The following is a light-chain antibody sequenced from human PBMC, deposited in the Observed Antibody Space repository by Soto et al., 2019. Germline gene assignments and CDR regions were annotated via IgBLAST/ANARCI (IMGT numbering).Light chain of an antibody. CDR2: EVS. CDR1: NSDVGGYNF. J-gene: IGLJ1*01. Sequence: QAVVTQPASVSGSPGQSITISCTGTNSDVGGYNFVSWYQQHPGKAPKLMIHEVSNRPSGVSNRFSGSKSGNTASLTISGLQAEDEADYYCSSYISSSSLYVFGTGTKVTVL. V-gene: IGLV2-14*01. CDR3: SSYISSSSLYV.